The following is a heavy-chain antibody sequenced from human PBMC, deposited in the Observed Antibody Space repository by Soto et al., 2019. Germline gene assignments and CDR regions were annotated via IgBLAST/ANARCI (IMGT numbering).Heavy chain of an antibody. CDR2: TDYSGNT. V-gene: IGHV4-59*12. CDR1: SDPISRYY. D-gene: IGHD4-17*01. J-gene: IGHJ4*02. CDR3: ARDRFNYGDSPGYFDY. Sequence: PSETLSLTCTVSSDPISRYYWIWIRQSPGKGLEWIGYTDYSGNTNYNPSLKSRVTISVDTSKNQFSLKLSSVTAADTAVYYCARDRFNYGDSPGYFDYWGQGTLVTVSS.